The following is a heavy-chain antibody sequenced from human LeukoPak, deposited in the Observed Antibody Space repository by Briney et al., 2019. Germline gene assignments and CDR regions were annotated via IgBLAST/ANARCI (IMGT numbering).Heavy chain of an antibody. CDR3: ARDVAIVVTTGYNYYYYYMDV. CDR1: GFTFSSYS. CDR2: ISSSSSYI. J-gene: IGHJ6*03. D-gene: IGHD2-21*01. Sequence: GGSLRLSCVASGFTFSSYSMNWVRQAPGKGLEWVSFISSSSSYIYYADSVKGRFTISRDNAKNSLYLQMNSLRAEDTAVYYCARDVAIVVTTGYNYYYYYMDVWGKGTTVTVSS. V-gene: IGHV3-21*01.